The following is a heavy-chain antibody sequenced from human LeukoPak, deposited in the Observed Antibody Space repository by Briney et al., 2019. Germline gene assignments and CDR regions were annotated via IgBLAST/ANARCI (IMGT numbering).Heavy chain of an antibody. V-gene: IGHV3-21*01. D-gene: IGHD2-2*02. CDR2: ISSSSSYI. CDR3: ATKESGYCSSTSCYKGYYYYYGMDV. Sequence: GGSLRLSCAASGFTFSSYSMNWVRQAPGEGLEWVSSISSSSSYIYYADSVKGRFTISRDNAKNSLYLQMNSLRAEDTAVYYCATKESGYCSSTSCYKGYYYYYGMDVWGQGTTVTVSS. J-gene: IGHJ6*02. CDR1: GFTFSSYS.